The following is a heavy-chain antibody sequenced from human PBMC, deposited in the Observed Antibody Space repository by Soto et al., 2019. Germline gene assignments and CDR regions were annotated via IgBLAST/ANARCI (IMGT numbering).Heavy chain of an antibody. J-gene: IGHJ5*02. D-gene: IGHD2-2*01. CDR1: GGSISSGGYY. V-gene: IGHV4-31*03. CDR3: ATSKPAAMSIGWFDP. CDR2: IYYSGST. Sequence: QVQLQESGPGLVKPSQTLSLTCTVSGGSISSGGYYWSWIRQHPGKGLEWIGYIYYSGSTYYNPSLKSRVTISVDTSKNQFALKLSSVPAADTTVYYCATSKPAAMSIGWFDPWGQGTLVTVSS.